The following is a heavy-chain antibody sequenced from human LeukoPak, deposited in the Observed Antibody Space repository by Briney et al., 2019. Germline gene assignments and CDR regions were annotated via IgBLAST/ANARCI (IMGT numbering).Heavy chain of an antibody. J-gene: IGHJ4*02. CDR1: GFTFSSYW. CDR2: IKQDGSEK. D-gene: IGHD1-7*01. Sequence: GGSLRLSCAASGFTFSSYWMSWVRQAPGKGLEWVANIKQDGSEKYYVDSVKGRFTISRDNAKNSLYLQMNSLRAEDTAVYYCAKVLELFAFDYWGQGTLVTVSS. V-gene: IGHV3-7*03. CDR3: AKVLELFAFDY.